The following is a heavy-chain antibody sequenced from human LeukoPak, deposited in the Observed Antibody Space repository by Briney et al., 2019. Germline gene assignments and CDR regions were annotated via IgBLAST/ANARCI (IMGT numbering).Heavy chain of an antibody. CDR3: ARGDSNY. CDR2: ISTYNGNT. J-gene: IGHJ4*02. V-gene: IGHV1-18*01. CDR1: GYTFTNYQ. D-gene: IGHD5-18*01. Sequence: ASVKVSCKASGYTFTNYQISWVRQAPGQGLEWMGWISTYNGNTNYAPKFQDRVSMTTDTSTTTAYVELRSLRSDDTAIYYCARGDSNYWGQGILVTVSS.